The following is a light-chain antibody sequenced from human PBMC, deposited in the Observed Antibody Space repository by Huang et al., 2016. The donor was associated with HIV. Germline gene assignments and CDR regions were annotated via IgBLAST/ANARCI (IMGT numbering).Light chain of an antibody. CDR1: QRISTY. V-gene: IGKV1-39*01. CDR2: AAS. Sequence: DIQMTQSPSSLSASVGDRVTITCRASQRISTYLNWYQQKPGKAPKLLIFAASTLQSGVPSTFSGNGSGTDFTLTISSLQPEDFATYYCQQTYSTAITFGQGTRLEIK. CDR3: QQTYSTAIT. J-gene: IGKJ5*01.